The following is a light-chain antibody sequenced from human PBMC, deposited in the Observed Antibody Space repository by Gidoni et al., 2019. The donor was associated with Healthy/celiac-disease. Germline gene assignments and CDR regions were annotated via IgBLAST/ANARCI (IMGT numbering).Light chain of an antibody. CDR3: QQSYSTPVT. Sequence: DFPTTQSPSSLSASVGDRVTITCRASQSISSYLNWYQQKPGKAPKLLIYAAPSLQSGVPSRFSGSGSGTDFTLTISSLQPEDFATYYCQQSYSTPVTFGPGTKVDIK. CDR1: QSISSY. CDR2: AAP. J-gene: IGKJ3*01. V-gene: IGKV1-39*01.